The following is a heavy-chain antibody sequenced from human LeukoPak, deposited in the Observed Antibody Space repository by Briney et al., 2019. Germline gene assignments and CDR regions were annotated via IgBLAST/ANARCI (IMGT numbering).Heavy chain of an antibody. V-gene: IGHV3-7*01. Sequence: GGSLRLSCAASGFTFSSYWMSWVRQAPGKGLEWVANIKQDGSEKYYVDSVKGRFTISRDNAKNSLYLQMNSLRAEDTAAYYCARVGESSGWYGYYYYYMDVWGKGTTVTVSS. CDR2: IKQDGSEK. CDR3: ARVGESSGWYGYYYYYMDV. CDR1: GFTFSSYW. J-gene: IGHJ6*03. D-gene: IGHD6-19*01.